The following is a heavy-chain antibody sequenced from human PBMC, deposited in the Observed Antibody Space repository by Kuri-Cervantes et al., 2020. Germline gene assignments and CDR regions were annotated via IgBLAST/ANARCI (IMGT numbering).Heavy chain of an antibody. V-gene: IGHV3-48*04. CDR3: ARGYDGFAFDI. Sequence: GGSLRLSCAASGFTFSSYSMNWVRQAPGKGLEWVSYISSSGSTTYYADSVKGRFTISRDNAKNSLYLQMNSLRAEDTAVYYCARGYDGFAFDIWGQGTMVTVSS. D-gene: IGHD5-12*01. CDR1: GFTFSSYS. J-gene: IGHJ3*02. CDR2: ISSSGSTT.